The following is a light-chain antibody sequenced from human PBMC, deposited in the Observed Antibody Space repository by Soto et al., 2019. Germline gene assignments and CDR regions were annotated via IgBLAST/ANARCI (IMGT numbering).Light chain of an antibody. J-gene: IGKJ1*01. CDR1: QNVANY. V-gene: IGKV3D-15*01. Sequence: IGLAQSARRRSLSPGESATLSCRASQNVANYLDWYQQKPGQAPRLLIYESSNRATGIAARFSGSGSGTEFTLTISSLQSEDFAVYYCQQYNNWPQSLGQGTKV. CDR3: QQYNNWPQS. CDR2: ESS.